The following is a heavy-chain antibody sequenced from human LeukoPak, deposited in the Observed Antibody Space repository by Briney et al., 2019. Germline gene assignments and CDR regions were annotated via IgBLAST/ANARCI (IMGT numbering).Heavy chain of an antibody. D-gene: IGHD6-19*01. Sequence: SETLSLTCTVSGGSISSYYWSWIRQPPGKGLEWIGYIYYSGSTNYNPSLKSRVTISVETSKNQFSLKLSSVTAADTAVYYCARQWPTAFDYWGQGTLVTVSS. CDR1: GGSISSYY. J-gene: IGHJ4*02. CDR3: ARQWPTAFDY. CDR2: IYYSGST. V-gene: IGHV4-59*01.